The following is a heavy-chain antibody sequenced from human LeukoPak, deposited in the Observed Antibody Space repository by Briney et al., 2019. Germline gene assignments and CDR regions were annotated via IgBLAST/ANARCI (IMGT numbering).Heavy chain of an antibody. CDR1: GGSISSSSYY. CDR3: ASAGDMIVNH. Sequence: SETLSLTCTVSGGSISSSSYYWGWIRQPPGKGLEWIGSIYYSGSTYYNPSLKSRVTISVDTSKNQFSLKLSSVTAADTAVYYCASAGDMIVNHWGQGTLVTVSS. CDR2: IYYSGST. V-gene: IGHV4-39*07. D-gene: IGHD3-22*01. J-gene: IGHJ4*02.